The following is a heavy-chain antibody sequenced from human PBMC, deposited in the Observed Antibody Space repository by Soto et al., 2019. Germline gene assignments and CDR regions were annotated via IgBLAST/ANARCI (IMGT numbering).Heavy chain of an antibody. Sequence: QVQMVQSGAEAKKPGTSVKVSCKASGYTFTNFGVTWVRQAPGQGLEGMGWISASNGNTNYAWRFQGRVTMTTDPSTATAYMELRSLRSDDTAIYYCARARCSSASCYKSTWFEPWGQGTLVTVSS. CDR3: ARARCSSASCYKSTWFEP. CDR1: GYTFTNFG. J-gene: IGHJ5*02. CDR2: ISASNGNT. D-gene: IGHD2-2*02. V-gene: IGHV1-18*01.